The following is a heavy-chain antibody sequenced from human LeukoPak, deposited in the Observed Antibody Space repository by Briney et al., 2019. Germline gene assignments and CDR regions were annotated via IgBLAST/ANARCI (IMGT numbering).Heavy chain of an antibody. CDR1: GYTFTSYD. D-gene: IGHD3-22*01. CDR2: MNPNSGNT. V-gene: IGHV1-8*01. Sequence: ASVKVSCKASGYTFTSYDINWVRQATGQGLEWRGWMNPNSGNTGYAQKFQGRVTMTRNTSISTAYMELSSLRSEDTAVYYCARGGHYYDSSGYEAAFDIWGQGTMVTVSS. CDR3: ARGGHYYDSSGYEAAFDI. J-gene: IGHJ3*02.